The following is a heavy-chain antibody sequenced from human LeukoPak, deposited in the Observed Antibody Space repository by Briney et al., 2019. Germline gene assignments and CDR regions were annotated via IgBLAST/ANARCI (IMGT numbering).Heavy chain of an antibody. Sequence: SLETLSLTCTVSGGSISSSSYYWGWIRQPPGKGLEWIGSIYYSGSTYYNPSLKSRVTISVDTSKNQFSLKLSSVTAADTAVYYCAILREGTYYYESSGYNWGQGTLVTVSS. CDR2: IYYSGST. CDR1: GGSISSSSYY. J-gene: IGHJ4*02. CDR3: AILREGTYYYESSGYN. D-gene: IGHD3-22*01. V-gene: IGHV4-39*01.